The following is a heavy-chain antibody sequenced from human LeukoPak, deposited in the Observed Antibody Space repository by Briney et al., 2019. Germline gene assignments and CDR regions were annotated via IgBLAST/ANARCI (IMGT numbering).Heavy chain of an antibody. CDR3: AREDGYNLIGN. J-gene: IGHJ4*02. Sequence: SETLSLTCTVSGSSISSYYWTWIRQPPGKGLEWIGYIYDSGSTNYNPSLNSRVTISVDTSKNQFSLKMSSVTAADTAVYYCAREDGYNLIGNWGQGTLVTVSS. D-gene: IGHD5-24*01. CDR2: IYDSGST. CDR1: GSSISSYY. V-gene: IGHV4-59*01.